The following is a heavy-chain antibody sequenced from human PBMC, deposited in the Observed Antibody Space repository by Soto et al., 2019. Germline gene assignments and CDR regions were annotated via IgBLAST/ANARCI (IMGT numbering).Heavy chain of an antibody. J-gene: IGHJ4*02. Sequence: EVQLVESGGGLVQPGGSLRLSCAASGFTFSSYWMSWVRQAPGKGLEWVANIKQDGSEKYYVDSVKGRFTISRDNAKNSLYLQMNSLRAEDTAVYYCATDPHNVLLWFGESSYFDYWGQGTLVTVSS. CDR1: GFTFSSYW. CDR3: ATDPHNVLLWFGESSYFDY. D-gene: IGHD3-10*01. CDR2: IKQDGSEK. V-gene: IGHV3-7*03.